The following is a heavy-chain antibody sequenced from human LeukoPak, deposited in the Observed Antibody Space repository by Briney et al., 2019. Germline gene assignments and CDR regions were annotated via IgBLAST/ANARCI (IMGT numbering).Heavy chain of an antibody. J-gene: IGHJ4*02. CDR1: GYTFTSYG. D-gene: IGHD3-22*01. V-gene: IGHV1-18*01. Sequence: ASVKVSCKASGYTFTSYGISWVRQAPGQGLEWMGWISVYNDNTNYAQKLQGRVTMTTDTSTSTAYMELRSLRSDDTAVYYCARDLGDYDSSGCDYWGQGTLVTVSS. CDR3: ARDLGDYDSSGCDY. CDR2: ISVYNDNT.